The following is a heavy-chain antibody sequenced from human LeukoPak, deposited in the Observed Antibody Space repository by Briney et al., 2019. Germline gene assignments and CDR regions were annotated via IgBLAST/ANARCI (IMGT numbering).Heavy chain of an antibody. CDR3: AREITMVRGADFDY. D-gene: IGHD3-10*01. V-gene: IGHV3-48*04. CDR1: GFTFRNYG. J-gene: IGHJ4*02. Sequence: GGSLRLSCAASGFTFRNYGMNWVRQAPGKGLEWVSYISSSSSTIYYADSVKGRFTISRDNAKNSLYLQINSLRAEDTAVYYCAREITMVRGADFDYWGQGTLVTVSS. CDR2: ISSSSSTI.